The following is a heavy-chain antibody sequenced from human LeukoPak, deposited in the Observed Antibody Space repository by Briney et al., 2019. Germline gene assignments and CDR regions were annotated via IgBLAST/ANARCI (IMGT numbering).Heavy chain of an antibody. CDR1: GFTFADYA. J-gene: IGHJ3*02. V-gene: IGHV3-9*01. D-gene: IGHD6-13*01. CDR3: AKDIAAASPPFDAFDI. Sequence: PGGSLRLSCAASGFTFADYAMHWVRQAPGKGLEWVSGISWNSGSIGYADAVKGRFTISRDNAKNSLYLQMNSLRVDDTAWYYCAKDIAAASPPFDAFDIWGQGTIVTVSS. CDR2: ISWNSGSI.